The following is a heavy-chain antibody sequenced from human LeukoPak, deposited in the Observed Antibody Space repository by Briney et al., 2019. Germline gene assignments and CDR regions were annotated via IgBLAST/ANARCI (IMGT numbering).Heavy chain of an antibody. CDR1: GFTFSSYA. CDR2: ISGSGAST. D-gene: IGHD2-15*01. Sequence: GGSLRLSCAASGFTFSSYAMSWVRQAPGKGLEWVSAISGSGASTYYADSVKGRFTISRDNSKNTLYLQMNSLRAEDTAVYYSAKLLGSGGSCYWCVGYYYYYYYMDVWGKGTTVSVSS. V-gene: IGHV3-23*01. J-gene: IGHJ6*03. CDR3: AKLLGSGGSCYWCVGYYYYYYYMDV.